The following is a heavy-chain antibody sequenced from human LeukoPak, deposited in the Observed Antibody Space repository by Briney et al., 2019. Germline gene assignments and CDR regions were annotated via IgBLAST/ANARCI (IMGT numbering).Heavy chain of an antibody. CDR1: GGTFSSYA. J-gene: IGHJ3*02. Sequence: SVKVSCKASGGTFSSYAISWVRQAPGQGLEWMGRIIPILGIANYAQKFQGRVTITADKSTSTAYMELSSLRSEDTAVYYCARGRFARGGAFDIWGQGTMVTVSS. CDR2: IIPILGIA. CDR3: ARGRFARGGAFDI. D-gene: IGHD3-10*01. V-gene: IGHV1-69*04.